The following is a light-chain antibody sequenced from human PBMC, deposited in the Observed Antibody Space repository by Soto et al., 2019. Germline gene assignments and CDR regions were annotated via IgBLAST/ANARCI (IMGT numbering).Light chain of an antibody. CDR3: QQSYSTPWT. CDR1: QRVSTY. V-gene: IGKV1-39*01. Sequence: DIQMTQSPSTLSASVGDTVTVTCRASQRVSTYLNWYQQRPGKAPKLLIYAASTLQSGVPSTFSGSASGTDFTLTISSLQPEDFATYYCQQSYSTPWTFGQGTKVDIK. CDR2: AAS. J-gene: IGKJ1*01.